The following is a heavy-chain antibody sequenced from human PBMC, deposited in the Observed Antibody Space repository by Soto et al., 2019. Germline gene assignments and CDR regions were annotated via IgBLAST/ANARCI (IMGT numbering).Heavy chain of an antibody. CDR3: AGHHARKYKEPYYFDY. V-gene: IGHV1-69*13. Sequence: PVKVSCKASGGTFSSYAISWVRQAPGQGLEWMGGIIPIFGTANYAQKFQGRVTITADESTSTAYMELSSLRSEDTAVYYCAGHHARKYKEPYYFDYWGQGTLVTVSS. CDR1: GGTFSSYA. D-gene: IGHD1-1*01. CDR2: IIPIFGTA. J-gene: IGHJ4*02.